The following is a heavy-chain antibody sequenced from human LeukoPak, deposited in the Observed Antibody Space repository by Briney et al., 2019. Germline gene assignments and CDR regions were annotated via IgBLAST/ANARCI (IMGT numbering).Heavy chain of an antibody. CDR1: GFTVSSNY. V-gene: IGHV3-53*01. Sequence: GGSLRLSCAASGFTVSSNYMSWVRQAPGKGLEWVSVIYSGGSTYYADSVKGRFTTPRDISKNTLYLQMNSLRAEGTAVYYCASVNGDGAEYFQHWGQGTLVTVSS. D-gene: IGHD2-21*01. CDR3: ASVNGDGAEYFQH. CDR2: IYSGGST. J-gene: IGHJ1*01.